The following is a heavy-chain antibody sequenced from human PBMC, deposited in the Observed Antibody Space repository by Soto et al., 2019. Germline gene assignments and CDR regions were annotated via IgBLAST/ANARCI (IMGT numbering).Heavy chain of an antibody. D-gene: IGHD6-19*01. CDR3: ARPGIAVARGAFDI. J-gene: IGHJ3*02. CDR2: IIPRSATS. Sequence: ASVKVSCKASGDTFSTYTITWMRQAPGQGLEWMGGIIPRSATSNYAQKFQGRVTITADESTSTAYMELSRLRSDDTAVYYCARPGIAVARGAFDIWGQGTMVTVSS. V-gene: IGHV1-69*13. CDR1: GDTFSTYT.